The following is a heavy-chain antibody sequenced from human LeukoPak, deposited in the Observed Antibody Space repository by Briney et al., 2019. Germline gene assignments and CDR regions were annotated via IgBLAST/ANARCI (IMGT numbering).Heavy chain of an antibody. Sequence: SETLSLTCTVSGGSISSYYWSWIRQPAGKGLEWIGRIYTSGSTNYNPSLKSRVTMSVDTSKNQFSLKLSSVTAADTAVYYCARHKRYCSSTSCRHYYYYGMDVWGQGTTVTASS. V-gene: IGHV4-4*07. D-gene: IGHD2-2*01. CDR3: ARHKRYCSSTSCRHYYYYGMDV. CDR1: GGSISSYY. CDR2: IYTSGST. J-gene: IGHJ6*02.